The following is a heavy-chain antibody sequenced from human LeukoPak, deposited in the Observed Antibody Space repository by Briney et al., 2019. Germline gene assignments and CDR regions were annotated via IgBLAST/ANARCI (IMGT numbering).Heavy chain of an antibody. V-gene: IGHV4-31*03. J-gene: IGHJ4*02. Sequence: SETLSLTCTVSGGSISSGGYYWSWIRRHPGKGLEWIGYIYYSGSTYYNPSLKSRVTISVDTSKNQFSLKLSSVTAADTAVYYCASTYYGGNSGGTTPSDYWGQGTLVTVSS. CDR3: ASTYYGGNSGGTTPSDY. CDR1: GGSISSGGYY. D-gene: IGHD4-23*01. CDR2: IYYSGST.